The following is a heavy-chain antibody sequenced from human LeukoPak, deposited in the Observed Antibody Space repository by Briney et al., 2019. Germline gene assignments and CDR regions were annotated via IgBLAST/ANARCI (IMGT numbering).Heavy chain of an antibody. CDR3: ALSYQRATNAYYYYMDV. V-gene: IGHV5-51*01. Sequence: GESLKISCKGSGYSFTSYWIGWVRQMPGKGLEWMGIIYPGDSDTRYSPSFQGQVTISADKSISTAYLQWSSLKASDTAMYYCALSYQRATNAYYYYMDVWGEGTTVTVSS. CDR2: IYPGDSDT. J-gene: IGHJ6*03. CDR1: GYSFTSYW. D-gene: IGHD2-8*01.